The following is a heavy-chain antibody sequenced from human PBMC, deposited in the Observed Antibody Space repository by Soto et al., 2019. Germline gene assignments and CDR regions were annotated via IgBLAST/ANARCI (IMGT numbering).Heavy chain of an antibody. CDR1: GYSFTTYW. J-gene: IGHJ4*02. V-gene: IGHV5-51*01. CDR2: IYPGDSDT. Sequence: PGESLKISCKASGYSFTTYWIGWVRQMPGKGLEWMGIIYPGDSDTNYSPSFQGQVTISAGKSISTAYLQWSSLKASDTAMYYCARRGHSYGYIDYWGQGTLVTVSS. CDR3: ARRGHSYGYIDY. D-gene: IGHD5-18*01.